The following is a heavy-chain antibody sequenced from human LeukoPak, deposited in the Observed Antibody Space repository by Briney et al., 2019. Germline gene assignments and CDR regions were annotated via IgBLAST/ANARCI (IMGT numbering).Heavy chain of an antibody. D-gene: IGHD2-15*01. Sequence: GGSLRLSWVVSGLTFSNYWMIWVSQAPGKGLEWVATIKQDGSKKCYVDSVKGRFTISRDNAKNSLYLQMNSLRAEDTAVYYCARDRWELLSNSYHYCGLDVWGQGTTVTVSS. V-gene: IGHV3-7*01. CDR2: IKQDGSKK. CDR3: ARDRWELLSNSYHYCGLDV. J-gene: IGHJ6*02. CDR1: GLTFSNYW.